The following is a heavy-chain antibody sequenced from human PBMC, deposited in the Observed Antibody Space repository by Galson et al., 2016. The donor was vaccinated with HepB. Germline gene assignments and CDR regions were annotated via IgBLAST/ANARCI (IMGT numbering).Heavy chain of an antibody. CDR1: GDSVSSNSAA. CDR2: TYYRSKWYN. J-gene: IGHJ6*02. D-gene: IGHD1-1*01. CDR3: ARDRLRNGNKSYFYDMDD. Sequence: CAISGDSVSSNSAAWNWIRQSPSRGLEWLGRTYYRSKWYNHYAGSVKSRVTINLDTSKNPFSLHLNSVTPEDTAVYYCARDRLRNGNKSYFYDMDDWGQGTTVTVSS. V-gene: IGHV6-1*01.